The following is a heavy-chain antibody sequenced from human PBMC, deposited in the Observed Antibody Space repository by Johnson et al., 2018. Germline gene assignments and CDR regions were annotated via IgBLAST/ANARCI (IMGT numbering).Heavy chain of an antibody. CDR3: TTTMEGAFDI. Sequence: VQLVETGGGLVQPGRSLRLSCTASGFTFGDYAMSWFRQAPGKGLAWVGFIRSKAYGGTTEYAASVKGRVTISRDDSKNTLYLQMNSLKTEDTAVYYCTTTMEGAFDIWGQGTMVTVSS. V-gene: IGHV3-49*03. CDR2: IRSKAYGGTT. J-gene: IGHJ3*02. D-gene: IGHD3-10*01. CDR1: GFTFGDYA.